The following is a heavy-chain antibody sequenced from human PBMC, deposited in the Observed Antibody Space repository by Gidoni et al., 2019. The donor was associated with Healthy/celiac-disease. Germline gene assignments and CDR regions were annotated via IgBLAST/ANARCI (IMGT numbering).Heavy chain of an antibody. CDR2: ISGSGGST. V-gene: IGHV3-23*01. CDR1: GFTFSSYA. J-gene: IGHJ4*02. D-gene: IGHD3-22*01. Sequence: CPASGFTFSSYAMSWVRQAPGKGLEWVSAISGSGGSTYYADSVKGRFTISRDNSKNTLYLQMNSLRAEDTAVYYCAKHYYDSSGYQPLDYWGQGTLVTVSS. CDR3: AKHYYDSSGYQPLDY.